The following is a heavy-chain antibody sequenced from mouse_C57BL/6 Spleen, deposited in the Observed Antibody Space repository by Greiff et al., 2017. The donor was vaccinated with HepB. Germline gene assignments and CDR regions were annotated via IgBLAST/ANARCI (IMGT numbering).Heavy chain of an antibody. CDR1: GYTFTDYY. D-gene: IGHD3-3*01. CDR2: INPNNGGT. Sequence: EVQLQQSGPELVKPGASVKISCKASGYTFTDYYMNWVKQSHGKSLEWIGDINPNNGGTSYNQKFKGKATLTVDKSSSPAYMELRSLTSEDAAVYYCARGGQPRRRVAYSGQGTRVTVPA. CDR3: ARGGQPRRRVAY. J-gene: IGHJ3*01. V-gene: IGHV1-26*01.